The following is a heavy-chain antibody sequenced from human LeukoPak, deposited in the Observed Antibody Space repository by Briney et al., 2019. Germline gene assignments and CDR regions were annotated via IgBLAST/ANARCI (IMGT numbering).Heavy chain of an antibody. CDR3: AKDQVYSNSWYFFGS. CDR2: ISGSGGNI. V-gene: IGHV3-23*01. D-gene: IGHD6-13*01. Sequence: SGGSLRLSCAASGFIFSSYAMSWVGQAPGKGLEWVSGISGSGGNIYYADSVKGRFTISRENTKKTLHLQMRGLRAEDTAIYYCAKDQVYSNSWYFFGSWGQGTLVTVSS. CDR1: GFIFSSYA. J-gene: IGHJ4*02.